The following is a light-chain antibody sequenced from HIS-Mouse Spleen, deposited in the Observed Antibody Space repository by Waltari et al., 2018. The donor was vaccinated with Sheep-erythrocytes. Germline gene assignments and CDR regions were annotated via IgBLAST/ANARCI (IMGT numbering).Light chain of an antibody. Sequence: SYDLTQPPSVSVSPGQTVRITFTGDALPKKYAYWYQQKSGQAPVLVIYEDSKRPSGIPERFSGSSSGTMATLTISGAQVEDEADYYCYSTDSSGNHYVFGTGTKVTVL. CDR2: EDS. V-gene: IGLV3-10*01. J-gene: IGLJ1*01. CDR1: ALPKKY. CDR3: YSTDSSGNHYV.